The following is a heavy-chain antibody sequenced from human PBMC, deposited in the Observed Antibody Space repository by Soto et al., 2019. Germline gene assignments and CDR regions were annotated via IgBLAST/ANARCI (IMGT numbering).Heavy chain of an antibody. V-gene: IGHV3-48*01. D-gene: IGHD2-15*01. Sequence: GGSLRLSCAASGFTFSSYSMNWVRQAPGKGLEWVSYISSSSSTIYYADSVKGRFTISRDNAKNSPYLQMNSLRAEDTAAYYCARDLGYCSGGSCYSDYWGQGTLVTVSS. CDR3: ARDLGYCSGGSCYSDY. J-gene: IGHJ4*02. CDR2: ISSSSSTI. CDR1: GFTFSSYS.